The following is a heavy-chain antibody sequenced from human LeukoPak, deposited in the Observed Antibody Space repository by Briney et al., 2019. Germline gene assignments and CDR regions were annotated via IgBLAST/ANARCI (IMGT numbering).Heavy chain of an antibody. CDR2: ISFTGNTI. V-gene: IGHV3-48*04. Sequence: GGSLRLSCAASGFTFSSYSMNWVRQAPGKGLEWVSYISFTGNTIKYADSVKGRFTISRDNAKNSLYLQMNSLRAEDTAVYCCARGSGFDYWGQGTLVTVSS. J-gene: IGHJ4*02. CDR3: ARGSGFDY. CDR1: GFTFSSYS.